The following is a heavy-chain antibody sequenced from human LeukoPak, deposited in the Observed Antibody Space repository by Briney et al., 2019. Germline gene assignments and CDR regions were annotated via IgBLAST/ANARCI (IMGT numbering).Heavy chain of an antibody. Sequence: GGSLRLSCSASGFSFNIYSMSWGRQSPGKGLEWIAYTGSIGSTIHYADSVNGRFTISRDNAKKSLFLQMDTLRGDDTAVYYCARVGGRGIDYWGQGSLVSVSS. V-gene: IGHV3-48*01. CDR1: GFSFNIYS. J-gene: IGHJ4*02. CDR2: TGSIGSTI. CDR3: ARVGGRGIDY.